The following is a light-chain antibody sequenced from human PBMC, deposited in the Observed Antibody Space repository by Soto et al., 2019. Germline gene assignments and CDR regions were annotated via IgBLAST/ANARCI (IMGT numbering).Light chain of an antibody. V-gene: IGLV3-21*02. CDR3: QVWDSSTDHVV. J-gene: IGLJ2*01. CDR2: DDN. CDR1: NIGSKS. Sequence: SYDLTQPPSVSVAPGQTARITCGGNNIGSKSVHWYQQKAGQAPVLVVHDDNDRPSGIPERFSGSNSGNTATLTISRVEDGDEADYYCQVWDSSTDHVVFAGGTKVTVL.